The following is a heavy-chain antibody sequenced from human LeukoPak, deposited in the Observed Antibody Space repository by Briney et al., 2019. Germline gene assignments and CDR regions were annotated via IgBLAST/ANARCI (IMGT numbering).Heavy chain of an antibody. Sequence: ASVKVSCKASGYTFTSYGISWVRQAPGQGLEWMGGIIPIFGTANYAQKFQGRVTITADESTSTAYMELSSLRSEDTAVYYCAGATTPPKGGNYYYYYMDVWGKGTTVTVSS. J-gene: IGHJ6*03. CDR2: IIPIFGTA. CDR1: GYTFTSYG. V-gene: IGHV1-69*13. CDR3: AGATTPPKGGNYYYYYMDV. D-gene: IGHD1-7*01.